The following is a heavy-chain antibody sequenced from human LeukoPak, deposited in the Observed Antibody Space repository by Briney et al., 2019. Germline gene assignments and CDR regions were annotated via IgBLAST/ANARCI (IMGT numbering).Heavy chain of an antibody. J-gene: IGHJ4*02. Sequence: SETLSLTCTVSGGSISSSSYYWGWIRQPPGKGLEWIGSIYHSGSTYYNSSLKSRVTISVDTSKNQFSLKLSSVTAADMAVYYCTRHQWWLAPRNFDYWGQGTLVTVSS. CDR2: IYHSGST. CDR1: GGSISSSSYY. V-gene: IGHV4-39*01. CDR3: TRHQWWLAPRNFDY. D-gene: IGHD2-8*01.